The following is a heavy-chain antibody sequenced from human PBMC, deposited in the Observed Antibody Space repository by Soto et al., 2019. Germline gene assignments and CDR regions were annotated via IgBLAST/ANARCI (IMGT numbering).Heavy chain of an antibody. CDR3: GKVLIGATRHADVDS. CDR2: VYYGEST. J-gene: IGHJ4*02. D-gene: IGHD2-15*01. CDR1: GVSLNSGHYY. Sequence: SETLSLTCSVSGVSLNSGHYYWVWVRQSPGKGLAWIASVYYGESTYYNPPLKSRVTISIDKPRNQFSLTLKSVTAADTAVYYCGKVLIGATRHADVDSWGQGARVTVSS. V-gene: IGHV4-39*01.